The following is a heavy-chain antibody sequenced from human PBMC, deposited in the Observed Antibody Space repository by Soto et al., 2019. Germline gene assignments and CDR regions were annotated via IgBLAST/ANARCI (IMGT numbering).Heavy chain of an antibody. CDR2: VSGSGGNT. CDR1: GFTFSNYA. D-gene: IGHD2-15*01. Sequence: GGSLRLSCAASGFTFSNYAMSWVRQAPGKGLEWVSAVSGSGGNTYYADSVKGRFTISRDNSKNTLFLRMDSLRAEDTAVYYCTKSQDCSGGNCLRGFNYWGQGTLVTVSS. J-gene: IGHJ4*02. V-gene: IGHV3-23*01. CDR3: TKSQDCSGGNCLRGFNY.